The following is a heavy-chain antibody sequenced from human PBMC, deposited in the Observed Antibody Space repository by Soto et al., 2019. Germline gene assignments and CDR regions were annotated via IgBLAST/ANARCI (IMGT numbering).Heavy chain of an antibody. Sequence: QVQLQESGPGLVKPSQTLSLTCNVSVDSISSGGHYWSWIRQPPGEGLEWMGYIDYRGSTNYNASLKSRLTISVDTSKNEFSLKLTSVTAADTAVYYCVRESAVTKYPLGFWGQGTLVTVSS. CDR1: VDSISSGGHY. V-gene: IGHV4-30-4*01. CDR2: IDYRGST. CDR3: VRESAVTKYPLGF. J-gene: IGHJ1*01. D-gene: IGHD4-4*01.